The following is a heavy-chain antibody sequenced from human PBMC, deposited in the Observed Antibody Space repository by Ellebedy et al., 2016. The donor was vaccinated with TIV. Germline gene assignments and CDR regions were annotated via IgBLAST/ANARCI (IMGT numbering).Heavy chain of an antibody. CDR1: GDSVTSGSYY. D-gene: IGHD6-13*01. Sequence: MPSETLSLTCTVSGDSVTSGSYYWSWIRQPPGKGLEWIGYIYYTGSTNYSPSLKSRVTISLDTSKNQFSLNLNSVTAADTAVYFCARDPYSSSDAFDIWGQGQWSPSLQ. CDR3: ARDPYSSSDAFDI. J-gene: IGHJ3*02. V-gene: IGHV4-61*01. CDR2: IYYTGST.